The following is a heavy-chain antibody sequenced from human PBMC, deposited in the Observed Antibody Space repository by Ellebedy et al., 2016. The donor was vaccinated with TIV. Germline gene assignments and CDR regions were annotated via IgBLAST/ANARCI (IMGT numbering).Heavy chain of an antibody. CDR3: ASAGDPLEGYSSSWSPYYYYYMDV. CDR1: GYTFTSYY. V-gene: IGHV1-8*02. D-gene: IGHD6-13*01. CDR2: MNPNSGNT. Sequence: ASVKVSXKASGYTFTSYYMHWVRQAPGQGLEWMGRMNPNSGNTGYAQKFQGRVTMTRNTSISTAYMELSSLRSEDTAVYYCASAGDPLEGYSSSWSPYYYYYMDVWGKGTTVTVSS. J-gene: IGHJ6*03.